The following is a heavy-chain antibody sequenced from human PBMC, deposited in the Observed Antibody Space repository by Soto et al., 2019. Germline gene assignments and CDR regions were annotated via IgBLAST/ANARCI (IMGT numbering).Heavy chain of an antibody. Sequence: ASVKVSCKXSGYTFTSYAMHWVRQAPGQRLEWMGWINAGNGNTKYSQKFQGRVTITRDTSASTAYMELSSLRSEDTAVYYCARDLTVAPRDFYYYYYYGMDVWGQGTTVTVSS. V-gene: IGHV1-3*01. CDR1: GYTFTSYA. CDR2: INAGNGNT. CDR3: ARDLTVAPRDFYYYYYYGMDV. J-gene: IGHJ6*02. D-gene: IGHD3-9*01.